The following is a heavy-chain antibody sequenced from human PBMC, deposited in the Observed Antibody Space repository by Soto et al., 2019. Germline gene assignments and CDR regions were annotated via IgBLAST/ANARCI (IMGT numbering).Heavy chain of an antibody. CDR2: TYYRSKWYN. J-gene: IGHJ4*02. CDR1: GDSVSSNRAA. D-gene: IGHD6-19*01. V-gene: IGHV6-1*01. Sequence: QSQTLSLTCALSGDSVSSNRAAWNWIRQSPSRGLEWLGRTYYRSKWYNDYAVSGKSRITINPDTSKNQFSLQLNSVTPEDTAVYYCARGTVAVAANWDFDYWGQGTLVTVSS. CDR3: ARGTVAVAANWDFDY.